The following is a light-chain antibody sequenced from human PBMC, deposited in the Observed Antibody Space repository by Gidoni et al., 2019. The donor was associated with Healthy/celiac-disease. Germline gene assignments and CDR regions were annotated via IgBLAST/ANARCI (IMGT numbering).Light chain of an antibody. V-gene: IGLV1-44*01. CDR2: SNN. CDR3: AAWDDSLNGWV. J-gene: IGLJ3*02. Sequence: QSVLPQPPSASGPPGPRVTISCSGSSSNLGSNTVNWYQQLPGTAPKLLIYSNNQRPSGVPDRFSGSKSGTSASLAISGLQSEDEADYYCAAWDDSLNGWVFGGGTKLTVL. CDR1: SSNLGSNT.